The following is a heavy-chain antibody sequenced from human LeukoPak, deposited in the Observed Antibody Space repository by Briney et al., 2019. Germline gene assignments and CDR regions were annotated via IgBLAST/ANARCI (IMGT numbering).Heavy chain of an antibody. D-gene: IGHD6-6*01. CDR3: AKDVGQLAGLT. V-gene: IGHV4-4*07. CDR2: IYTSGST. Sequence: PSETLSLTCTVSGGSINSYYWSWTRQPAGKGLEWIGRIYTSGSTNYNPSLKSRVTMSLDTSKNQFSLKLTSVTAADTAAYYCAKDVGQLAGLTWGQGTLVTVSS. J-gene: IGHJ4*02. CDR1: GGSINSYY.